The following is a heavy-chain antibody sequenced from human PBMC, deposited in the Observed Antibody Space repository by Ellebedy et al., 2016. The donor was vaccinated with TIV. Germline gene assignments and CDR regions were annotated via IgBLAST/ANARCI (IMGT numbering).Heavy chain of an antibody. CDR2: ISSSGSTM. Sequence: GGSLRLXXVASGFNLNDYYMSWVRQAPGKGLEWVSYISSSGSTMNYADSVKGRFTISRDNAKNSLYLQMNSLRAEDTAVYYCARDRTIVPAAMYYYYGMDVWGQGTTVTVSS. J-gene: IGHJ6*02. D-gene: IGHD2-2*01. V-gene: IGHV3-11*04. CDR1: GFNLNDYY. CDR3: ARDRTIVPAAMYYYYGMDV.